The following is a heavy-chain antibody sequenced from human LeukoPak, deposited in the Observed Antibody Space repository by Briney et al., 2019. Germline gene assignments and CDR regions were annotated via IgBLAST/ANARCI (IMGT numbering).Heavy chain of an antibody. Sequence: SETLSLTCAVYGGSFSGYYWSWIRQPPGEGLEWIGEINHSGSTNYNPSLKSRVTISVDTSKNQFSLKLSSVTAADTAVYYCARGLYGDYWGQGILVIVSS. D-gene: IGHD2-8*01. V-gene: IGHV4-34*01. CDR3: ARGLYGDY. J-gene: IGHJ4*02. CDR2: INHSGST. CDR1: GGSFSGYY.